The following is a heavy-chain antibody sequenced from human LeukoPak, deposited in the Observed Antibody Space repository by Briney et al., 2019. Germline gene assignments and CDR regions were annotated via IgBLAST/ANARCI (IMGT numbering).Heavy chain of an antibody. CDR3: ARGHGYCSGGSCYSGEVDY. V-gene: IGHV1-2*02. D-gene: IGHD2-15*01. CDR1: GYTFTGYY. Sequence: ASVKVSCKASGYTFTGYYMHWVRQAPGQGLEWMGWINPNSGGTNYAQKFQGRVTMTRDTSISTAYMELSRLRSDDTAVYYCARGHGYCSGGSCYSGEVDYWGQGTLVTVSS. CDR2: INPNSGGT. J-gene: IGHJ4*02.